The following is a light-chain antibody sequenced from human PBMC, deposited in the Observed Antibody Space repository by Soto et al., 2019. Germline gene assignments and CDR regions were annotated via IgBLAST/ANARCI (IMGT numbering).Light chain of an antibody. Sequence: EIVLTRSPGTLSLSPGERATLSCRASQSVSSSYLAWYQQKPGQAPRLLIYGASSRATGIPDRFSGSGSGTDFTLTISRLEPGDFAVYYCQQYGSSPLYTFGQGTKVDIK. V-gene: IGKV3-20*01. CDR1: QSVSSSY. CDR2: GAS. CDR3: QQYGSSPLYT. J-gene: IGKJ2*01.